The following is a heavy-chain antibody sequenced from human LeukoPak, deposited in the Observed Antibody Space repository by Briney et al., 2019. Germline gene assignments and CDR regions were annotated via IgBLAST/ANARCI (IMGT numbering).Heavy chain of an antibody. CDR2: ISYDGSNK. CDR1: GFTFSSYG. CDR3: TKDPSDGWYGGSDY. Sequence: GGSLRLSCEASGFTFSSYGMHWVRQAPGKGLEWVAVISYDGSNKYYADSVKGRFTISRDNSRNTLYLQMNSLRAEDTAVYYCTKDPSDGWYGGSDYWGQGILVTVSS. V-gene: IGHV3-30*18. D-gene: IGHD6-19*01. J-gene: IGHJ4*02.